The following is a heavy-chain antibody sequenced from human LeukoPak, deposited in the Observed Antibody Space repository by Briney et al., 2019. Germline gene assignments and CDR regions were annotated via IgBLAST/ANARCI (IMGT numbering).Heavy chain of an antibody. CDR2: IKSKGDGETT. D-gene: IGHD3-10*01. CDR3: TTDLGLTMIRGVIVS. V-gene: IGHV3-15*01. J-gene: IGHJ3*01. CDR1: GFTFTNAW. Sequence: GGSLRLSCAASGFTFTNAWMNWVRQAPGKGLAWVGRIKSKGDGETTDYAAPVKGRFTMSRDDSKATVYLQMNYLEAEDTAVYYCTTDLGLTMIRGVIVSWGQGTMVTVSS.